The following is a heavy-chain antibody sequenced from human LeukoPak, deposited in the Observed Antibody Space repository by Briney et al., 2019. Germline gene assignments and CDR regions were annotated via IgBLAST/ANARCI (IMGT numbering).Heavy chain of an antibody. D-gene: IGHD3-22*01. Sequence: SETLSLTCAVFGGSFTDYFWTWIRQFPGKGLEWIGEINDYTGNTNYNPSLNSRVSISLEKSKNQFSLELRSVTAADTAVYYCARGRIAKIVVVHSFHYGMDVWGQGTTVTVSS. CDR1: GGSFTDYF. CDR2: INDYTGNT. V-gene: IGHV4-34*01. CDR3: ARGRIAKIVVVHSFHYGMDV. J-gene: IGHJ6*02.